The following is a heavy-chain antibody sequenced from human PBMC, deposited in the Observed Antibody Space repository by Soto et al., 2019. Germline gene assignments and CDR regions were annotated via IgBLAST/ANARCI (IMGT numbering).Heavy chain of an antibody. V-gene: IGHV3-33*01. J-gene: IGHJ3*02. D-gene: IGHD3-16*01. CDR2: MWHDGTNK. CDR1: GFTFRIYS. CDR3: ARDATFGTKGGPFDI. Sequence: HPGGSLRLSCAASGFTFRIYSMHWVRQSPGKGLEWVAVMWHDGTNKYYGESVKGRFTISRDNSENTLYLQMNSLRVEDTAVYYCARDATFGTKGGPFDIWGHGTLVTVSS.